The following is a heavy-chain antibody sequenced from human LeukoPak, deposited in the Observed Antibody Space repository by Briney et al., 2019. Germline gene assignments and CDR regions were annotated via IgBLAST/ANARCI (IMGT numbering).Heavy chain of an antibody. CDR1: GFTFSNHW. Sequence: GGSLRLSCGASGFTFSNHWMHWVRQGPAKGLVWVSRINSDGSSTNYADSVKGRFTISRDNAKNTLYLQMKSLRAEDTAVYYCAKDGFDYYDSSGYYYFDDWGQGTLVTVSS. CDR3: AKDGFDYYDSSGYYYFDD. J-gene: IGHJ4*02. CDR2: INSDGSST. D-gene: IGHD3-22*01. V-gene: IGHV3-74*01.